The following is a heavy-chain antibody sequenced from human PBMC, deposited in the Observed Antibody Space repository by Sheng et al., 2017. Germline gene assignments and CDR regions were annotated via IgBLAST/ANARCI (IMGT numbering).Heavy chain of an antibody. CDR2: IYYSGST. CDR3: ARDTDLYYYDSTGLGYFDY. Sequence: QLQLQESGPGLVKPSETLSLTCTVSGGSIISTSHYWGWIRQPPGKGLEWIGSIYYSGSTYYNPSLKSRVTISVDTSKNQFSLKLTSVTAADTAVYYCARDTDLYYYDSTGLGYFDYWAVGNAGHRLL. V-gene: IGHV4-39*07. D-gene: IGHD3-22*01. CDR1: GGSIISTSHY. J-gene: IGHJ4*02.